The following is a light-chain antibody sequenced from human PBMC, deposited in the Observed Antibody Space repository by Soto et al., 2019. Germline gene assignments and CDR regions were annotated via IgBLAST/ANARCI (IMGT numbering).Light chain of an antibody. J-gene: IGKJ1*01. CDR1: QYNGTS. CDR3: QQSYSTPQT. V-gene: IGKV1-39*01. CDR2: AAS. Sequence: DIQMTQSPSSLSASVGDRVTITCRAHQYNGTSLNWDQQKPGKAPTLLIFAASSLQSGVPSRFSGSGSGTDFTLTINSLQPEDVATYCCQQSYSTPQTFGQGTKVEIK.